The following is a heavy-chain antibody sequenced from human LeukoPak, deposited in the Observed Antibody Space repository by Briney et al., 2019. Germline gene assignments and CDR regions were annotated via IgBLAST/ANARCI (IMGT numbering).Heavy chain of an antibody. J-gene: IGHJ4*02. CDR2: IYYSGST. CDR3: ARAGGSYYDSSGYHEYLDY. V-gene: IGHV4-59*01. D-gene: IGHD3-22*01. CDR1: GGSISSYY. Sequence: SETLSLTCTVSGGSISSYYWSWIRQPPGKGLEWIGYIYYSGSTNYNPSLKSRVTISVDTPKNQFSLKLSSVTAADTAVYYCARAGGSYYDSSGYHEYLDYWGQGTLVTVSS.